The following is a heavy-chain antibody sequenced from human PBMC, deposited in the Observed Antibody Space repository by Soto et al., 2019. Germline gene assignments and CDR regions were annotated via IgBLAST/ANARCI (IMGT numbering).Heavy chain of an antibody. Sequence: GGSLRLSCAASGFTFSSYGMHWVRQAPGKGLEWVAVIWYDGSNKYYADSVKGRFTISRDNSKNTLYLQMNSLRAEDTAVYYCARDAYYSSGWIPDAFDIWGQGTMVTVSS. J-gene: IGHJ3*02. CDR2: IWYDGSNK. CDR1: GFTFSSYG. D-gene: IGHD6-19*01. CDR3: ARDAYYSSGWIPDAFDI. V-gene: IGHV3-33*01.